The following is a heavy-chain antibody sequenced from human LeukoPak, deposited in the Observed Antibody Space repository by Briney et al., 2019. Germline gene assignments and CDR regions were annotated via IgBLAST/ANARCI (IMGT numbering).Heavy chain of an antibody. V-gene: IGHV3-48*04. D-gene: IGHD1-26*01. Sequence: GGSLRLSCAASGFTFGFTFSSYTMNWVRQAPGKGLEWVSYISSSSGTIYYADSVKGRFTISRDNAKNSLYLQMNSLRAEDYCARDAAVGGSSEFDYWGQGTLVTVSS. J-gene: IGHJ4*02. CDR2: ISSSSGTI. CDR1: GFTFGFTFSSYT. CDR3: AVGGSSEFDY.